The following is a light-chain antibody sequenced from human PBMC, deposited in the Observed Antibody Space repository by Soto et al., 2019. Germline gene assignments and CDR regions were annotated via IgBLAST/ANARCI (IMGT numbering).Light chain of an antibody. CDR3: QQYGSSPSIT. CDR2: GAA. V-gene: IGKV3-20*01. J-gene: IGKJ3*01. CDR1: QRVSSIY. Sequence: IVLTPSPGTLSLSPGERATLSCRASQRVSSIYVAVYQQKPGQAPRLLIYGAASMATGIPDRFSGSGSGTDFTLTLSRREPEDFAVYYWQQYGSSPSITFGPGTNVDIK.